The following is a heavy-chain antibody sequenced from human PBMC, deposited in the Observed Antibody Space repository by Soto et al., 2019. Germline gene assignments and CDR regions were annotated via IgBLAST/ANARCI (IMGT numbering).Heavy chain of an antibody. CDR1: GFTFSSYA. CDR2: ISYDGRNK. Sequence: QVQLVESGGGVVQPGGSLRLSCAASGFTFSSYAMHWVRQAPGKGLEWVAGISYDGRNKFSADSVKGRFTISRDNSQNTLYLQMNSLRPEDTAVYYCAKETSRFAVPTALDYWGQGTLVTVS. CDR3: AKETSRFAVPTALDY. D-gene: IGHD2-2*01. J-gene: IGHJ4*02. V-gene: IGHV3-30*18.